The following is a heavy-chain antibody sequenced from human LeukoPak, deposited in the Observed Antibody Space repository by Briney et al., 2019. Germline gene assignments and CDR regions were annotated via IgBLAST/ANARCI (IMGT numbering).Heavy chain of an antibody. CDR3: ARDLPYNSGYDFYFDY. V-gene: IGHV3-7*01. CDR1: GFTFSSYW. Sequence: GGSLRLSCAASGFTFSSYWMSWVRQAPGKGLEWVANIKQDGSEKYYVDSVKGRFTISRDNAKNSLYLQMNGLRAEDTAVYYCARDLPYNSGYDFYFDYWGQGTLVTVSS. J-gene: IGHJ4*02. D-gene: IGHD5-12*01. CDR2: IKQDGSEK.